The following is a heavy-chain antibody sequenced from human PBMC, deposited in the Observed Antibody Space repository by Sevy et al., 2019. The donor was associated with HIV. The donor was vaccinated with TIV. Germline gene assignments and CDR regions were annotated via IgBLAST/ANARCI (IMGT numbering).Heavy chain of an antibody. D-gene: IGHD3-22*01. Sequence: GRSLRLSCAASGFTFSNYWMHWVRQAPGKGLVWVSRINSDGSSTRYADFVKGRFTISRDNAKNTLYLQMNSLRAEDTALYYCARGGSYYYDSSGTDALDIWGQGTMVTVSS. J-gene: IGHJ3*02. CDR1: GFTFSNYW. CDR2: INSDGSST. CDR3: ARGGSYYYDSSGTDALDI. V-gene: IGHV3-74*01.